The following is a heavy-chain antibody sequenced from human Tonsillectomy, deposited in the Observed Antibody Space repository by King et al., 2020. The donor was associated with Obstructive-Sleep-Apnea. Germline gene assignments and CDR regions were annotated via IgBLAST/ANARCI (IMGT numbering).Heavy chain of an antibody. V-gene: IGHV3-21*01. J-gene: IGHJ6*02. Sequence: VQLVESGGGLVKPGGSLRLSWAASGFTFSSYSLKWVRQAPGKGLEWGSSISSTSRYLYYADSVKGRFTLSRDNAKNSLYLQVSSLSAEDTAVYYCAREFHIAAATDYYYYGLDVWGQGTTVTVSS. CDR3: AREFHIAAATDYYYYGLDV. D-gene: IGHD6-13*01. CDR1: GFTFSSYS. CDR2: ISSTSRYL.